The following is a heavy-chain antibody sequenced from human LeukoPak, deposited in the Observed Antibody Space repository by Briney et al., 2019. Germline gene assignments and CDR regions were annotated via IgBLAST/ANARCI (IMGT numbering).Heavy chain of an antibody. CDR1: GFSFSPYT. J-gene: IGHJ4*02. Sequence: GGSLRLSCAASGFSFSPYTMHWVRQAPGEGLEWVSSISSGGSNVFYGDSLKGRFTISRDNSKNTLYLQMNSLRPEDTAVYYCAKGYNYAYEYWGQGTLVTVSS. D-gene: IGHD5-18*01. CDR3: AKGYNYAYEY. CDR2: ISSGGSNV. V-gene: IGHV3-21*04.